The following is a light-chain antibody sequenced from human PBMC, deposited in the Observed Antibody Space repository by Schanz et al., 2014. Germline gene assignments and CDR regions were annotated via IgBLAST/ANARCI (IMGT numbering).Light chain of an antibody. CDR2: DVN. V-gene: IGLV2-14*01. CDR1: SSDVGGYNY. Sequence: QSALTQPASVSGSPGQSITISCTGTSSDVGGYNYVSWYQQHPGKAPKLMIYDVNNRPSGVSYRFSGSKSGNTASLTVSGLQAEDEADYYCSSYASSGGVVFGGGTKLTVL. J-gene: IGLJ2*01. CDR3: SSYASSGGVV.